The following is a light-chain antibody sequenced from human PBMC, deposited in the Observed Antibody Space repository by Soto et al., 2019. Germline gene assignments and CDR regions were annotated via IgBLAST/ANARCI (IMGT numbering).Light chain of an antibody. CDR1: QGISNY. CDR3: QKYDSASWT. Sequence: DIQMTQSPSSLSASVGDRVTITCRASQGISNYLAWYQQKPGKAPKLLIFGASTLQSGVPSRFSGSGSGTDFTLTISSLQPEDVATYYCQKYDSASWTSGQGTKVEIK. CDR2: GAS. J-gene: IGKJ1*01. V-gene: IGKV1-27*01.